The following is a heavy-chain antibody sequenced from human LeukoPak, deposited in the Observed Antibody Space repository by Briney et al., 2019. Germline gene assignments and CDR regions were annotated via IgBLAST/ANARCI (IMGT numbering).Heavy chain of an antibody. D-gene: IGHD3-22*01. CDR3: ARGLVVVRYFDY. CDR1: GGSFSGYY. V-gene: IGHV4-34*01. Sequence: SETLSLTCAVYGGSFSGYYWSWIRQPPGKGLEWIGEINHSGSTNYNPSLKSRVTISVDTSKNQFSLKLSSVTAADTAVYYCARGLVVVRYFDYWGQGTLVTVSS. J-gene: IGHJ4*02. CDR2: INHSGST.